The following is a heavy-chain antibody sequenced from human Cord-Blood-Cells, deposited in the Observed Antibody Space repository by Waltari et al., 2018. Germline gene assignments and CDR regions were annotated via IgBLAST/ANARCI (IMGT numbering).Heavy chain of an antibody. CDR2: IYSGGST. V-gene: IGHV3-53*01. CDR1: GFTGSSHS. D-gene: IGHD6-19*01. J-gene: IGHJ4*02. Sequence: EVQLVEAGGGLIQPGGSLGLSWAASGFTGSSHSMSWVRQAPGKGLEWVSVIYSGGSTYYADSVKGRFTISRDNSKNTLYLQMNSLRAEDTAVYYCARGRYSSGFDYWGQGTLVTVSS. CDR3: ARGRYSSGFDY.